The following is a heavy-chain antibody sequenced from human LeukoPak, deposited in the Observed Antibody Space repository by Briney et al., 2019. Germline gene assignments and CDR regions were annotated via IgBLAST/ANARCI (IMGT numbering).Heavy chain of an antibody. J-gene: IGHJ5*02. CDR3: ARESSSWYNWFDP. Sequence: GGSLRLSCAASGFGVSSNYMTWVRQAPGKGLEWVSSIYSGSDISYADSVKGRFTISRDNSKNTVYLEMNSLRVEDTAVYYCARESSSWYNWFDPWGQGTLVTVSS. D-gene: IGHD2-2*01. CDR2: IYSGSDI. CDR1: GFGVSSNY. V-gene: IGHV3-53*01.